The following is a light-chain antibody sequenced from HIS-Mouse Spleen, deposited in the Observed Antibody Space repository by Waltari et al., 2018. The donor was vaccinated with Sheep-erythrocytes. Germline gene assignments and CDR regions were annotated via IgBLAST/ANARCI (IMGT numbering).Light chain of an antibody. Sequence: EIVLTQSPATLSLSPGERATLSCGASQSVSSYLAWYQQKPGQAPRLLIYDASNRATGIPARCSGSGSGTDFTLTISSLEPEDVAVYYCQQRSNWYTFGQGTKLEIK. V-gene: IGKV3-11*01. CDR3: QQRSNWYT. CDR2: DAS. CDR1: QSVSSY. J-gene: IGKJ2*01.